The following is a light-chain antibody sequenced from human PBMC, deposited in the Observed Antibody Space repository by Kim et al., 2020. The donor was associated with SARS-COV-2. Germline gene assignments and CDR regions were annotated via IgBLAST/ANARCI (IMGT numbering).Light chain of an antibody. CDR2: SAS. Sequence: SACVGDTVTIACRASQSISRYLNWYQHKPGKAPNLLIYSASSLQSGVPSRFSGSGSGTDFTLTISSLQPEDFATYYCQQTYSTPPTFGQGTKLEI. J-gene: IGKJ2*01. V-gene: IGKV1-39*01. CDR3: QQTYSTPPT. CDR1: QSISRY.